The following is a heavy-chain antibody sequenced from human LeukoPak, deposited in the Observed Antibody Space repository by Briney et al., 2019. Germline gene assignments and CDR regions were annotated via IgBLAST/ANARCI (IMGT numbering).Heavy chain of an antibody. V-gene: IGHV1-2*02. CDR1: GYTFTGYY. Sequence: GASVKVSCKASGYTFTGYYLHWVRQAPGQGLEWMGWINPNSGGTKYAQKFQGRVTMTRDTSISTAYMELTRLRSDDTAVYYCARSERYNWFDPWGQGTLVTVSS. CDR2: INPNSGGT. J-gene: IGHJ5*02. CDR3: ARSERYNWFDP.